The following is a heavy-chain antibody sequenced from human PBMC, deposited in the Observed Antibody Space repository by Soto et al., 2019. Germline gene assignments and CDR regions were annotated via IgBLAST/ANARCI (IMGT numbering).Heavy chain of an antibody. CDR2: IIPIFGTA. CDR3: ARGTWSSGYSAPFDY. CDR1: GGTFSSYA. J-gene: IGHJ4*02. Sequence: SVKVSCKASGGTFSSYAISWVRQAPGQGLEWMGGIIPIFGTANYAQKFQGRVTITADESTSTAYMELSSLRSEDTAVYYCARGTWSSGYSAPFDYWGQGTLVTVSS. V-gene: IGHV1-69*13. D-gene: IGHD3-22*01.